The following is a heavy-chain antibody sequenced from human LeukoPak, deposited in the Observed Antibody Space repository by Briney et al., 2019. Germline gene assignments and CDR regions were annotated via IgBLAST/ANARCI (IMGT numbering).Heavy chain of an antibody. J-gene: IGHJ5*02. V-gene: IGHV5-51*01. CDR2: IYPGDSDT. CDR1: GYSFTSYW. D-gene: IGHD2-2*01. CDR3: ARVPGVPAAPDNWFDP. Sequence: GESLKISCKGSGYSFTSYWIGWVRQMPGKGLEWMGIIYPGDSDTRYSPSFQGQVTVSADKSISTAYLEWSSLKASDTAMYYCARVPGVPAAPDNWFDPWGQGTLVTVSS.